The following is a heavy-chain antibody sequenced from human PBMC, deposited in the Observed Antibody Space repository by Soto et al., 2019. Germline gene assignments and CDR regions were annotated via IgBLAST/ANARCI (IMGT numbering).Heavy chain of an antibody. CDR3: AKDFGYCSGGSCYSSGAFDI. D-gene: IGHD2-15*01. CDR1: GFTFSSYA. Sequence: GGSLRLSCAASGFTFSSYAMSWVRQAPGKGLEWVSAISGSGGSTYYADSVKGRFTISRDNSKNTLYLQMNSLRAEDTAVYYCAKDFGYCSGGSCYSSGAFDIWGQGTMVTVSS. V-gene: IGHV3-23*01. CDR2: ISGSGGST. J-gene: IGHJ3*02.